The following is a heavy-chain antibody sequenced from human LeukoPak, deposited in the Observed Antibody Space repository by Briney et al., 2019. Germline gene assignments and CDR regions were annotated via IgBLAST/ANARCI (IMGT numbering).Heavy chain of an antibody. D-gene: IGHD3-10*01. Sequence: GSLRLSCAASGFTFSSYAMHWVRQAPGKGLEWVAVISYDGSNKYYADSVKGRFTISRDNSKNTLYLQMNSLRAEDTAVYYCARARITMVRAPFDPWGQGTLVTVSS. J-gene: IGHJ5*02. CDR1: GFTFSSYA. V-gene: IGHV3-30-3*01. CDR3: ARARITMVRAPFDP. CDR2: ISYDGSNK.